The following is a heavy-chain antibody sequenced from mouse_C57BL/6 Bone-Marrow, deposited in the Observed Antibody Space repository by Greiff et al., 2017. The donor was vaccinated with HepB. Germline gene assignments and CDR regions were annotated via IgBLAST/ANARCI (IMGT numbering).Heavy chain of an antibody. CDR1: GFNIKDDY. Sequence: EVQLQQSGAELVRPGASVKLSCTASGFNIKDDYMHWVKQRPEQGLEWIGWIDPENGDTEYASKFQGKATITADTSSNPAYLQLSSLTSEDTAVYYCTTGTVPFDYWGQGTTLTVSS. V-gene: IGHV14-4*01. CDR2: IDPENGDT. J-gene: IGHJ2*01. CDR3: TTGTVPFDY. D-gene: IGHD1-1*01.